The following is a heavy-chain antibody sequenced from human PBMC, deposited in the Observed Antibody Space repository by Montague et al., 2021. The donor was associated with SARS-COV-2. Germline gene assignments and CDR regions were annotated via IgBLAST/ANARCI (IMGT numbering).Heavy chain of an antibody. D-gene: IGHD5-18*01. V-gene: IGHV3-30-3*01. CDR3: ARDQGGYSYNDY. J-gene: IGHJ4*02. CDR1: GFTFTSYA. CDR2: ISFDGTNK. Sequence: SLRLSCAASGFTFTSYAMHWVRQAPGKGLGWVAVISFDGTNKYYTDSVKGRFTISRDNSKNTLYLQMHSVRPEDTAVYYCARDQGGYSYNDYWGQGTLVTVSS.